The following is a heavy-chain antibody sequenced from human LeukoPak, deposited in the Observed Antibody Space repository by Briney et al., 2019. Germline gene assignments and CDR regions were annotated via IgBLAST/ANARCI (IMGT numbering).Heavy chain of an antibody. CDR1: GYTFTSYD. CDR3: ARGPESVWFGTSPRFDP. CDR2: MNPDSGNT. J-gene: IGHJ5*02. Sequence: ASVKVSCKAPGYTFTSYDINWVRQATGQGLEWMGWMNPDSGNTGYAQKFQGRVTMTRNTSISTAYMELSSLRSEDTAVYYCARGPESVWFGTSPRFDPWGQGTLVTVSS. D-gene: IGHD3-10*01. V-gene: IGHV1-8*01.